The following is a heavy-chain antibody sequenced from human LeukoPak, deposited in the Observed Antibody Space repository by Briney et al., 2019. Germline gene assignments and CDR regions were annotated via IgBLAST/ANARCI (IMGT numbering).Heavy chain of an antibody. V-gene: IGHV3-23*01. CDR2: ISGSGGST. D-gene: IGHD2-2*01. CDR3: AKDRYHGRTASDY. J-gene: IGHJ4*02. Sequence: GGSLRLSCAASGFSFSSSAMSWVRQAPGKGLEWVSAISGSGGSTYYADSVKGRFAISRDNSKNTLYLQMNSLRAEDTAVYYCAKDRYHGRTASDYWGQGTLVTVSS. CDR1: GFSFSSSA.